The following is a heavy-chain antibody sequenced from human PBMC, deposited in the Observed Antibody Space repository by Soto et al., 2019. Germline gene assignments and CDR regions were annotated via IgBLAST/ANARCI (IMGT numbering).Heavy chain of an antibody. CDR2: INAGNGNT. J-gene: IGHJ4*02. V-gene: IGHV1-3*01. CDR3: ARGGYGDYVAAL. CDR1: GYTFTSYA. Sequence: QVQLVQSGAEVKKPGASVKVSCKASGYTFTSYAMHWVRQAPGQRLEWMGWINAGNGNTKYSQKFQGRVTITRDTAASTAYMELSSLRSEDTALYYCARGGYGDYVAALWGQGTLVTVSS. D-gene: IGHD4-17*01.